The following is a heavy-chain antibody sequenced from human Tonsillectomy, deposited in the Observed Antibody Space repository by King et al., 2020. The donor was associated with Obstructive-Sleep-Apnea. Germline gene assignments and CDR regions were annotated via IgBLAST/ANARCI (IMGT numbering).Heavy chain of an antibody. CDR2: MYYSGST. J-gene: IGHJ4*02. CDR1: GGSISSYY. V-gene: IGHV4-59*01. CDR3: AGGGGIKGAPGY. D-gene: IGHD3-16*01. Sequence: VQLQESGPGLVKPSETLSPTCTVSGGSISSYYWSWIREPPGKGLGWIGYMYYSGSTNYNPSLKRRVTISVDTSKNQFSLKLSSVTAADTAVYYCAGGGGIKGAPGYWGQGTLVTVSS.